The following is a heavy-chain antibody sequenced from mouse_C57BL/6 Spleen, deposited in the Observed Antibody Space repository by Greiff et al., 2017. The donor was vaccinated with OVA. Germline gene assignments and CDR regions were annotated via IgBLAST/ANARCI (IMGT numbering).Heavy chain of an antibody. Sequence: QVQLQQPGAELVKPGASVKLSCKASGYTFTSYWMHWVKQRPGQGLEWIGMIHPNSGSTNYNEKFKSKATLTVDKSSGTAYMQLSSLTSEDSAVYYCASPPGRPRLELGAMDYWGQGTSVTVSS. CDR3: ASPPGRPRLELGAMDY. J-gene: IGHJ4*01. V-gene: IGHV1-64*01. CDR1: GYTFTSYW. D-gene: IGHD3-3*01. CDR2: IHPNSGST.